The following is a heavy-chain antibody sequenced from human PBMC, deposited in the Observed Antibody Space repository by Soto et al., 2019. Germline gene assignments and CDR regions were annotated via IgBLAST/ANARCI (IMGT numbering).Heavy chain of an antibody. CDR1: GGTFSSYT. Sequence: ASVKVSCKASGGTFSSYTISWVRQAPGQGLEWMGRIIPILGIANYAQKFQGRVTITADKSTSTAYMELSSLRSEDTAVYYCARGISIRIAAAQYKSAPFDYWGQGTLVTVSS. V-gene: IGHV1-69*02. CDR2: IIPILGIA. J-gene: IGHJ4*02. D-gene: IGHD6-13*01. CDR3: ARGISIRIAAAQYKSAPFDY.